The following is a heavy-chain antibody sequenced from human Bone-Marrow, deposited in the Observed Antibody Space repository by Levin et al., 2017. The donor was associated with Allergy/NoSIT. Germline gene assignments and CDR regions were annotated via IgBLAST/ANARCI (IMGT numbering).Heavy chain of an antibody. V-gene: IGHV3-73*01. CDR3: ARRWDNGYSLDI. Sequence: HAGGSLRLSCAASGVFFSTSDIQWVRQASGRGLEWVGHIRSKANNYATAYAASVEGRFSISRDDSRNTAYLQMNSLKTEDTAVYYCARRWDNGYSLDIWGQGTLVTVSS. J-gene: IGHJ3*02. CDR2: IRSKANNYAT. D-gene: IGHD5-24*01. CDR1: GVFFSTSD.